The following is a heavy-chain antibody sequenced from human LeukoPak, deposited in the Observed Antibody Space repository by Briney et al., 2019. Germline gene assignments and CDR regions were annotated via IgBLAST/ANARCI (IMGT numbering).Heavy chain of an antibody. D-gene: IGHD7-27*01. J-gene: IGHJ4*02. Sequence: PGGSLRLSCAASGFTFSSYGMHWVRQAPGKGLEWVSAISGSGGSTYYADSVKGRFTISRDNSKNTLYLQMNSLRAEDTAVYYCAKDGLTGDLFDYWGQGTLVTVSS. CDR3: AKDGLTGDLFDY. CDR2: ISGSGGST. CDR1: GFTFSSYG. V-gene: IGHV3-23*01.